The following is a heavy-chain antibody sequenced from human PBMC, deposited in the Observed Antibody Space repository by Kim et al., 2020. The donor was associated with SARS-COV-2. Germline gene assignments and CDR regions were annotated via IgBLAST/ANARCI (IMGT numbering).Heavy chain of an antibody. V-gene: IGHV1-18*01. J-gene: IGHJ4*02. CDR3: VRPGDFFDFHN. CDR2: ITSDNRNI. Sequence: ASVKVSCKASGYNFVDYAISWVRQAPGQGLEWMGWITSDNRNINYAQRLQGRVTLTTDTSTSTAYMELRSLRSDDTAVYYCVRPGDFFDFHNWGQGTLVTVPS. CDR1: GYNFVDYA.